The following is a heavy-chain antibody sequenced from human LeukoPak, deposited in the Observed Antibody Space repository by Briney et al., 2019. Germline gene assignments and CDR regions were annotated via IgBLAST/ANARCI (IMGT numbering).Heavy chain of an antibody. CDR2: IYPGDSDT. J-gene: IGHJ6*03. Sequence: GESLKISCHTSGYSFTTHWIAWVRQKPGKGLEWMGIIYPGDSDTRYSPSFQGQVTISADKSISTAYLQWSSLKASDTAVYYCASSIIRGGYYYYMDVWGKGTTVTVSS. D-gene: IGHD3-10*01. CDR1: GYSFTTHW. V-gene: IGHV5-51*01. CDR3: ASSIIRGGYYYYMDV.